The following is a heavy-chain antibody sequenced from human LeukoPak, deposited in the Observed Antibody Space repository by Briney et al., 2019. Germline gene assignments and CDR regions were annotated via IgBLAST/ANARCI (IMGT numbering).Heavy chain of an antibody. CDR3: ATARLYQLLYGMDV. J-gene: IGHJ6*02. V-gene: IGHV1-24*01. Sequence: GASVEVSCKVSGYTLTELSMHWVRQAPGKGLEWMGGFDPEDGETIYAQKFQGRVTMTEDTSTDTAYMELSSLRSEDTAVYYCATARLYQLLYGMDVWGQGTTVTVSS. CDR1: GYTLTELS. D-gene: IGHD2-2*01. CDR2: FDPEDGET.